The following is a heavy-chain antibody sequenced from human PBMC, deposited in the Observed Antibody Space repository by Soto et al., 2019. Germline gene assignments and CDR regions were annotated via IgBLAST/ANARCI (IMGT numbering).Heavy chain of an antibody. CDR3: GRGRSGQIVIFY. V-gene: IGHV1-2*02. CDR1: GYTFTGHY. D-gene: IGHD3-3*02. Sequence: ASVKVSCKASGYTFTGHYIHWVRQAPEQGPEWMGEIGPESGATRYAQKFQGRVTMTRDMSITTVYMELNNLSPDDTAVYYCGRGRSGQIVIFYWGQGTPVTVSS. J-gene: IGHJ4*02. CDR2: IGPESGAT.